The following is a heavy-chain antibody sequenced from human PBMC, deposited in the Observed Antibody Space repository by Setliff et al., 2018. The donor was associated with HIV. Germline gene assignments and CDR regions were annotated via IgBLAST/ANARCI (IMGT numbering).Heavy chain of an antibody. CDR2: INPNSGGT. J-gene: IGHJ5*02. Sequence: ASVKVSCKVSGYTLTEVSIHWVRQAPGQGLEWMGWINPNSGGTSYALKFQARVTITRDTSISTAYMELSRLRSDDTAVYYCARGELGYCSITSCYAGWFDPWGLGTLVTV. D-gene: IGHD2-2*01. CDR1: GYTLTEVS. CDR3: ARGELGYCSITSCYAGWFDP. V-gene: IGHV1-2*02.